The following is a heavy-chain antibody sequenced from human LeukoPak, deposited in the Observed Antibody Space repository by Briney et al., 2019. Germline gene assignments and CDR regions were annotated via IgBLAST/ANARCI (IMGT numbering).Heavy chain of an antibody. CDR1: GGSISSGGYY. CDR3: ARGSTAGTAMVSFYYYYYYMDV. CDR2: IYHSGST. V-gene: IGHV4-30-2*01. Sequence: SQTLSLTCTVSGGSISSGGYYWSWIRQPPGKGLEWIGYIYHSGSTYYNPSLKSRVTISVDRSKNQFSLKLSSVTAADTAVYYCARGSTAGTAMVSFYYYYYYMDVWGKGTTVTVSS. D-gene: IGHD5-18*01. J-gene: IGHJ6*03.